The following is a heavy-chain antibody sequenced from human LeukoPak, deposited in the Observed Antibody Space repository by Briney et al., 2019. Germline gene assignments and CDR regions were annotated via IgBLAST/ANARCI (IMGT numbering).Heavy chain of an antibody. V-gene: IGHV1-2*02. J-gene: IGHJ3*02. CDR2: INPNSGGT. D-gene: IGHD1-1*01. Sequence: ASVKVSCKASGYTFTGYYMHWVRQAPGQGLEWMGWINPNSGGTNYAQKFQGRVTMTRDTSISTAYMELSRLRSDDTAVYYCARELERRSHDAFDIWSQGTMVTVSS. CDR3: ARELERRSHDAFDI. CDR1: GYTFTGYY.